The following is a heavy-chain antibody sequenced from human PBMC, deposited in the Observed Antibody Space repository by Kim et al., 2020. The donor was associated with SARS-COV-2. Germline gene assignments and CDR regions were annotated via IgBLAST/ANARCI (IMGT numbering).Heavy chain of an antibody. V-gene: IGHV3-33*01. CDR2: IWYDGSNK. J-gene: IGHJ3*02. D-gene: IGHD3-10*01. CDR3: ARELWFGESSGGDAFDI. Sequence: GGSLRLSCAASGFTFSSYGMHWVRQAPGKGLEWVAVIWYDGSNKYYADSVKGRFTISRDNSKNTLYLQMNSLRAEDTAVYYCARELWFGESSGGDAFDIRGQGTMVTVSS. CDR1: GFTFSSYG.